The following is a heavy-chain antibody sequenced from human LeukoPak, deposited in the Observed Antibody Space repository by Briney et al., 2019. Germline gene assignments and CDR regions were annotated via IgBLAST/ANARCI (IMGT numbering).Heavy chain of an antibody. Sequence: GGSLRLSCAASGFTFSSYGMHWVRQAPGKGLEWVAFIRYDGSNKYYADSVKGRFTIPRDNSKNTLYLQMNSLRAEDTAVYYCAKLGPYYYGSGSFDYWGQGTLVTVSS. CDR2: IRYDGSNK. CDR3: AKLGPYYYGSGSFDY. J-gene: IGHJ4*02. D-gene: IGHD3-10*01. V-gene: IGHV3-30*02. CDR1: GFTFSSYG.